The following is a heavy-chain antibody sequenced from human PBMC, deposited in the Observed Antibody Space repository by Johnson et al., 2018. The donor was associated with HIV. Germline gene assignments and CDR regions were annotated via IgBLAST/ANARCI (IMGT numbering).Heavy chain of an antibody. V-gene: IGHV3-30*02. Sequence: QMQLVESGGGLVQPGGSLRLSCVASGFTFSTYGMHWVRQAPGKGLEWVAVIWYDGSNKYYADSVKGRFTISRDNSKNTLYLQMNSLRAEDTAVYYCAKDRASVWYCGSYLVDWGQGTMVTVSS. J-gene: IGHJ3*01. CDR3: AKDRASVWYCGSYLVD. CDR2: IWYDGSNK. CDR1: GFTFSTYG. D-gene: IGHD1-26*01.